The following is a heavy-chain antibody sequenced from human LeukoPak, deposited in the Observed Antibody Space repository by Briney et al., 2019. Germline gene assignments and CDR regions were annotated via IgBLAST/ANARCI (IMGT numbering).Heavy chain of an antibody. CDR3: GRRYYYGSGSYSDY. CDR1: GYAFTSYG. Sequence: GASVKVSCKASGYAFTSYGISWVRQAPGQGLEWMGWISAYNGNTQYAQKLQGRVTVTTDTSTSTVYMELRSLRSDDTAVYYCGRRYYYGSGSYSDYWGQGTLVTVSS. CDR2: ISAYNGNT. J-gene: IGHJ4*02. D-gene: IGHD3-10*01. V-gene: IGHV1-18*01.